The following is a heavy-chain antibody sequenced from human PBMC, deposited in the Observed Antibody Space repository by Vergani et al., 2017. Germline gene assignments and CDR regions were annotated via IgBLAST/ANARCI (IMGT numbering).Heavy chain of an antibody. D-gene: IGHD6-13*01. CDR2: ISSSSSYI. CDR1: GFTFSSYE. V-gene: IGHV3-48*03. CDR3: ARERIAAAVVIYYYGMDV. Sequence: EVQLVESGGGLVQPGGSLRLSCAASGFTFSSYEMNWVRQAPGKGLEWVSSISSSSSYIYYADSVKGRFTISRDNAKNSLYLQMNSLRAEDTAVYYCARERIAAAVVIYYYGMDVWGQGTTVTVSS. J-gene: IGHJ6*02.